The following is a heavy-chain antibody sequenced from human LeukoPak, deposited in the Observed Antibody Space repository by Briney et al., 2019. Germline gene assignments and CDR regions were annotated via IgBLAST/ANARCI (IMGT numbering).Heavy chain of an antibody. V-gene: IGHV4-4*07. CDR3: ARTYCSSTSCYFDY. J-gene: IGHJ4*02. CDR2: IYTSGST. Sequence: PSETLSLTCTVSGGSISSYYWSWIRQPAGKGLEWIGRIYTSGSTNYNPSLKSRVTISVDTSKNQFSLKLSSVTAADTAVYYCARTYCSSTSCYFDYWGQGTLVTVSS. CDR1: GGSISSYY. D-gene: IGHD2-2*01.